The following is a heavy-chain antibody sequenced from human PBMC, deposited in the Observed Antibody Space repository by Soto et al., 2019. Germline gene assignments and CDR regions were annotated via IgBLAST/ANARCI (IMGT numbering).Heavy chain of an antibody. V-gene: IGHV3-53*01. Sequence: GQLVESGGGLIQPGGSLRLSCAASGLSVSNNHMTWVRQAPGKGLEWVSLIHGGGSAYYADSVKGRFTISRDNSKNTLYLQMDSLRAEDTAIYYCAGRLTTAASLDYWGQGTLVTVSS. CDR2: IHGGGSA. J-gene: IGHJ4*02. CDR1: GLSVSNNH. D-gene: IGHD1-1*01. CDR3: AGRLTTAASLDY.